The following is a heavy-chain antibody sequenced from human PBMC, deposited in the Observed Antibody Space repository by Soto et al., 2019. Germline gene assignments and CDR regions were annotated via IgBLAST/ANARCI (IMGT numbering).Heavy chain of an antibody. J-gene: IGHJ6*02. Sequence: GASVKVSCKASGYTFTNYGITWVRQAPGQGLEWMGWINPNSGGTNYAQKFQGWVTMTRDTSISTAYMELSRLRSDDTAVYYCATGAPGATVTTTYYYYGMDVWGQGTTVTVSS. CDR3: ATGAPGATVTTTYYYYGMDV. CDR1: GYTFTNYG. V-gene: IGHV1-2*04. CDR2: INPNSGGT. D-gene: IGHD4-17*01.